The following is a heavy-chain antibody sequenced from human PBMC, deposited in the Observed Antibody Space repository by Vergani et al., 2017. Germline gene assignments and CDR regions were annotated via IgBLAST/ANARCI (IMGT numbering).Heavy chain of an antibody. CDR2: IYTSGST. V-gene: IGHV4-4*07. CDR1: GGSMSGYY. Sequence: QVRLQESGPGLVKPSETLSLTCSVSGGSMSGYYWSWIRQPAGKGLEWIGRIYTSGSTNYNPSLKSRVTISVDTSKNQFSLKLSSVTAADTAVYYCARAYSSGWYDAFDIWGQGTMVTVSS. D-gene: IGHD6-19*01. J-gene: IGHJ3*02. CDR3: ARAYSSGWYDAFDI.